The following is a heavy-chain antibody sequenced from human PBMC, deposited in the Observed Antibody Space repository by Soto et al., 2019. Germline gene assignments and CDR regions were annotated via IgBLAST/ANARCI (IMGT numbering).Heavy chain of an antibody. CDR3: ARAMTTVTTGVWYYGMDV. D-gene: IGHD4-17*01. V-gene: IGHV4-30-4*01. Sequence: SETLSLTCTVSGGSISSGDYYWSWIRQPPGKGLEWIGYIYYSGSTYYNPSLKSRVTISVDTSKNQFSLKLSSVTAADTAVYYCARAMTTVTTGVWYYGMDVWGQGITVTVSS. CDR2: IYYSGST. CDR1: GGSISSGDYY. J-gene: IGHJ6*02.